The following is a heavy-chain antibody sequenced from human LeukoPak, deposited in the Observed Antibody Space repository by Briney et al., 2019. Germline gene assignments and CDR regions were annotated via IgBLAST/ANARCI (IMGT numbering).Heavy chain of an antibody. CDR3: AREDSESYRALGY. J-gene: IGHJ4*02. Sequence: SETLSLTCTVSGGSINSGDYYWSWIWQPAGKPLEWIGRIYTSGITIYKSSLESRVTISIDTSKNRFSLKLSSVTAADTAVYYCAREDSESYRALGYWGQGTLVTVSS. CDR2: IYTSGIT. D-gene: IGHD1-26*01. CDR1: GGSINSGDYY. V-gene: IGHV4-61*02.